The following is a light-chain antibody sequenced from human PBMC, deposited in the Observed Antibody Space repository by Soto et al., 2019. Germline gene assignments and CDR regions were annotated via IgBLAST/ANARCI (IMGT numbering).Light chain of an antibody. Sequence: EIVLTQSPGTLSLSPGERATLSCRASQSVSSSYLAWYQQKPGQAPRLLIYGASSRATGIPDRFSGSGSGTDFTLTISILEHEDFAVYYCQQYGSSPPELTFGGGTKVEIK. V-gene: IGKV3-20*01. CDR1: QSVSSSY. CDR3: QQYGSSPPELT. CDR2: GAS. J-gene: IGKJ4*01.